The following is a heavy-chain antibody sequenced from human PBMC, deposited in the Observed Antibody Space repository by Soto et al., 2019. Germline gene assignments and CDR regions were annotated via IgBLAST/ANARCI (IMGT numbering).Heavy chain of an antibody. J-gene: IGHJ2*01. Sequence: PGGSLRLSCAASGFTFSSYSMNWVRQAPGKGLEWVSYISSSSSTIYYADSVKGRFTISRDNAKNSLYLQMNSLRDEDTAVYYCARALFPTSYYYDSSGFWYFDLWGRGTLVTVSS. CDR1: GFTFSSYS. D-gene: IGHD3-22*01. CDR3: ARALFPTSYYYDSSGFWYFDL. CDR2: ISSSSSTI. V-gene: IGHV3-48*02.